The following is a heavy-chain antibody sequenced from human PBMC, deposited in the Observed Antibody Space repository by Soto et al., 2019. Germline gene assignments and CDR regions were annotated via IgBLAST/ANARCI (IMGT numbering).Heavy chain of an antibody. CDR1: GFIFSRYW. CDR3: ARDERKGVLDY. CDR2: INQDGSEK. J-gene: IGHJ4*02. V-gene: IGHV3-7*05. Sequence: GGSLRLSCAASGFIFSRYWMSWVRQAPGKGLEWVANINQDGSEKYYVDSVKGRFTISRDNAKNSLYLQMNSQRAEDTAVYYCARDERKGVLDYWGQGALVTVSS. D-gene: IGHD3-10*01.